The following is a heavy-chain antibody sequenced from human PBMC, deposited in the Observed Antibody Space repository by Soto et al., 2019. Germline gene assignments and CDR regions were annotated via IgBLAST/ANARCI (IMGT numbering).Heavy chain of an antibody. CDR1: GFTFSSFG. D-gene: IGHD3-3*02. CDR2: IWHDGTFT. CDR3: ARDRHFRGGPDDI. J-gene: IGHJ3*02. Sequence: QVQLVESGGGVVQSGRSPRLSCAASGFTFSSFGMHWVRQAPGKGLEWVALIWHDGTFTHYADSVKGRFTISRDNSKNMLYLQMNSLRAYDTAVYYCARDRHFRGGPDDIWGQGTMVTVSS. V-gene: IGHV3-33*01.